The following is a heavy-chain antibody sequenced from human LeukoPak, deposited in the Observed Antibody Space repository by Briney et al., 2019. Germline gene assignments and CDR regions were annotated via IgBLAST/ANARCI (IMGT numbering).Heavy chain of an antibody. D-gene: IGHD4-17*01. CDR3: TTVTTPDNWFDP. J-gene: IGHJ5*02. V-gene: IGHV4-34*01. CDR1: GGSFSGYY. Sequence: SETLSLTCAVYGGSFSGYYWRWIRQPPGKGLEWIGEINHSGSTNYNPSLKSRVTISVDTSKNQFSLMLSSVTAADTAVYYCTTVTTPDNWFDPWGQGTLVTVSS. CDR2: INHSGST.